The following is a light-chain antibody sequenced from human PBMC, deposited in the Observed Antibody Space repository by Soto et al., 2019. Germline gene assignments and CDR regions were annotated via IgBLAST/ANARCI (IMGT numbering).Light chain of an antibody. CDR2: RAS. CDR1: QRINTI. J-gene: IGKJ1*01. V-gene: IGKV3-20*01. CDR3: QHHGGSPRT. Sequence: DILGCSTSQRINTILAWYQQKPGQAPRLLIYRASTRATGIPDRFSGTGSGTDFSLTVSPLEPVDRAVYCCQHHGGSPRTFGQGTKVDIK.